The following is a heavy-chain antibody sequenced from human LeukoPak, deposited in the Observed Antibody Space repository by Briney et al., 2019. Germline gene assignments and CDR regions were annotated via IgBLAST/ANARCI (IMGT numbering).Heavy chain of an antibody. CDR2: ISPSGGIT. Sequence: PGGSLRLSCAASEFTFSSHGMNWVRQAPGKGLEWVSGISPSGGITYYTDSVKGRFTISRDNSKNTVSLQMNSLRAEDTAVYYCARSETDDAFDIWGQGTMVTVSS. V-gene: IGHV3-23*01. CDR3: ARSETDDAFDI. CDR1: EFTFSSHG. J-gene: IGHJ3*02.